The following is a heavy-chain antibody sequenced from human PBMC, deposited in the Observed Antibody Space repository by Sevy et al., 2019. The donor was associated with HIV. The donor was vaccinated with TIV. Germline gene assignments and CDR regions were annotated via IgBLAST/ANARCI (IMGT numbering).Heavy chain of an antibody. Sequence: SETLSLTCTVSGVSISSYYWTWIRQPPGKGLEWIGDMSYSGRTNYNPSLKSRVTISVDTSKNQFSLKLSSVTAADTAVYYCARAYDSKSSTFDYWGQGILVTVSS. D-gene: IGHD3-22*01. J-gene: IGHJ4*02. CDR3: ARAYDSKSSTFDY. CDR2: MSYSGRT. V-gene: IGHV4-59*01. CDR1: GVSISSYY.